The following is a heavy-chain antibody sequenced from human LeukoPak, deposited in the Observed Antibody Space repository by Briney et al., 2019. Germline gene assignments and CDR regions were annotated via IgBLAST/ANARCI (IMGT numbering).Heavy chain of an antibody. J-gene: IGHJ4*02. CDR1: GFTFDDYA. Sequence: PGGSLRLSCAASGFTFDDYAMHWVRQAPGKGLEWVSGINWSSAKIGYADSVKGRFTISRDNAKNSVFLQMNSLRAEDTALYYCAKDKAPLYSGYDWDLDFWGQGTLVTVSS. D-gene: IGHD5-12*01. CDR3: AKDKAPLYSGYDWDLDF. V-gene: IGHV3-9*01. CDR2: INWSSAKI.